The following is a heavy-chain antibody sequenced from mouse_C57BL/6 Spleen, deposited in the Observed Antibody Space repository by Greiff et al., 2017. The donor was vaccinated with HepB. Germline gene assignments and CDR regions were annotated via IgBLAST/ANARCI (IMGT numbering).Heavy chain of an antibody. CDR1: GYAFTNYL. D-gene: IGHD4-1*01. CDR3: ARAGAWFAH. J-gene: IGHJ3*01. Sequence: QVQLQQSGAELVRPGTSVKVSCKASGYAFTNYLIEWVKQRPGQGLEWIGVINPGSGGTNYNEKFKGKATLTADKSSSTAYMQLSSLTSEDSAVYFCARAGAWFAHWGQGTLVTVSA. V-gene: IGHV1-54*01. CDR2: INPGSGGT.